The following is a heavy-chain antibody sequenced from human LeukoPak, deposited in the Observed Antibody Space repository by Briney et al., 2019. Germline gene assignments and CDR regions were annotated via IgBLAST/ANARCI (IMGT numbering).Heavy chain of an antibody. V-gene: IGHV1-2*06. Sequence: GASVKVSCKASGYTFTGYYMHWVRQAPGQGLEWMGRINPNSGGTNYAQKFQGRVTMTRDTSISTAYMELSRLRSDDTAVYYCARVYGSGSCENIDYWGQGTLVTVSS. CDR3: ARVYGSGSCENIDY. CDR2: INPNSGGT. D-gene: IGHD3-10*01. CDR1: GYTFTGYY. J-gene: IGHJ4*02.